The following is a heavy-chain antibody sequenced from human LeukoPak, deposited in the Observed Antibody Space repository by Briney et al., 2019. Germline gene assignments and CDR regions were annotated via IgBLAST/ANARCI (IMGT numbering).Heavy chain of an antibody. D-gene: IGHD3-10*01. V-gene: IGHV3-21*04. Sequence: GGSLRLSCAASGFTFSSYSMNWVRQAPGKGLEWVSSISSSSSYIYYADSVKGRFTISRDNAKNSLYLQMNSLRAEDTAVYYCAKVTYGSGTYGAFDYWGQGTLVTVSS. CDR3: AKVTYGSGTYGAFDY. J-gene: IGHJ4*02. CDR2: ISSSSSYI. CDR1: GFTFSSYS.